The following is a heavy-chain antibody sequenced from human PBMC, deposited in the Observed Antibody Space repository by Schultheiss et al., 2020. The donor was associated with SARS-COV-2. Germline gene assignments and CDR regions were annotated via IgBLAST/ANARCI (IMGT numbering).Heavy chain of an antibody. CDR2: ISYDGSNK. V-gene: IGHV3-30*19. CDR1: GFTFSSYG. Sequence: GESLKISCAASGFTFSSYGMHWVRQAPGKGLEWVAVISYDGSNKYYADSVKGRFTISRDNSKNTLYLQMNSLRAEDTAVYYCASMVRGVIITHFDYWGQGTLVTVSS. CDR3: ASMVRGVIITHFDY. D-gene: IGHD3-10*01. J-gene: IGHJ4*02.